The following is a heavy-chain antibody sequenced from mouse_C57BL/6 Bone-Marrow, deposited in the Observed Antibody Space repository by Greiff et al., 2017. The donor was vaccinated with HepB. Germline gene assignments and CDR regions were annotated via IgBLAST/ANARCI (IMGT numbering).Heavy chain of an antibody. Sequence: VQLQQSGAELVRPGTSVKVSCKASGYAFTNYLIEWVKQRPGQGLEWIGVINPGSGGTNYNEKFKGKATLTADKSSSTAYMQLSSLTSEDSAVYFCARLGGLFAYWGQGTLVTVSA. V-gene: IGHV1-54*01. J-gene: IGHJ3*01. CDR3: ARLGGLFAY. CDR1: GYAFTNYL. CDR2: INPGSGGT.